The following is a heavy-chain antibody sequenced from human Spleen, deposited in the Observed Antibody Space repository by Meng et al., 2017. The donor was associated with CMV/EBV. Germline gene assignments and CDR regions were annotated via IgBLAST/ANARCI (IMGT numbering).Heavy chain of an antibody. D-gene: IGHD3-10*01. Sequence: CNVYGDATMSYYWSWIRQPPGKALEWIGYVYYSGSTDYNPSLKSRATISLDSSKNRFSLKLNSVTAADTAVYYCARGYSWFGVYYFDYWGQGTLVTVSS. J-gene: IGHJ4*02. CDR2: VYYSGST. CDR1: GDATMSYY. V-gene: IGHV4-59*01. CDR3: ARGYSWFGVYYFDY.